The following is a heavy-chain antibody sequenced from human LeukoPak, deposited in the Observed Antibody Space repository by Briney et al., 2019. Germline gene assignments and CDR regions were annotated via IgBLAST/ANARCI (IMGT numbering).Heavy chain of an antibody. V-gene: IGHV4-59*01. Sequence: PSETLSLTCTVSGGSISGYYWSWIRQPPGKGLEWIGYIYYSGSTNYNPSLKSRVTISVDTSKNQFSLKLSSVTAADTAVYYCARRGPAHYDILTGTYYGMDVWGQGTTVTVSS. J-gene: IGHJ6*02. CDR1: GGSISGYY. CDR3: ARRGPAHYDILTGTYYGMDV. CDR2: IYYSGST. D-gene: IGHD3-9*01.